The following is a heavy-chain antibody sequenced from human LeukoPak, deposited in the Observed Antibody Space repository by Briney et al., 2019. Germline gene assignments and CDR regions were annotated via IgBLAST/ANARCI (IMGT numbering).Heavy chain of an antibody. CDR3: ARGPPQLLGYCSGGSCYSMVPFFDY. J-gene: IGHJ4*02. CDR2: ISTLGST. CDR1: GGSINNYY. Sequence: NPSETLSLTCSVSGGSINNYYWTWIRQPAGKGLEWIGHISTLGSTNYNPSLKSRVTISVDTSKNQFSLKLSSVTAADTAVYYCARGPPQLLGYCSGGSCYSMVPFFDYWGQGTLVTVSS. V-gene: IGHV4-4*07. D-gene: IGHD2-15*01.